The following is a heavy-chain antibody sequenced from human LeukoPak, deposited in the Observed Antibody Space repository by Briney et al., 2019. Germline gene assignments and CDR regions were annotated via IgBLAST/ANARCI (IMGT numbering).Heavy chain of an antibody. Sequence: SETLSLTCAVYGGSFSGYYWSWIRQPPGKGLEWIGEINHSGSTNYNPSLKSRVTISVDTSKNQFSLKLSSVTAADTAVYYRARVQWLASRYYFDYWGQGTLVTVSS. D-gene: IGHD6-19*01. J-gene: IGHJ4*02. CDR2: INHSGST. CDR1: GGSFSGYY. V-gene: IGHV4-34*01. CDR3: ARVQWLASRYYFDY.